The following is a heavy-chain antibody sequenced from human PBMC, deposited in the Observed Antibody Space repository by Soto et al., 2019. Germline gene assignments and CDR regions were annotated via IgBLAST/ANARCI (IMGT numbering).Heavy chain of an antibody. D-gene: IGHD5-18*01. V-gene: IGHV1-3*01. CDR2: MNAGVGNT. J-gene: IGHJ4*02. CDR3: ARDTGYTFGSLNY. Sequence: HVELVQSGADVKNAGASVTISCKASGYTFTDYALHWVRQAPGQRLEWMGWMNAGVGNTLYSQKFQGRITITRDTSASTAYMELNSLKSEGTAIYYCARDTGYTFGSLNYWGPGTLVTVSS. CDR1: GYTFTDYA.